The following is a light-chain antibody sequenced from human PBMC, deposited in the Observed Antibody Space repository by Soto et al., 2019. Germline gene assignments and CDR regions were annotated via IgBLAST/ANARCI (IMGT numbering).Light chain of an antibody. CDR2: DAS. CDR3: LLFYSGARV. CDR1: TGAVTSGHF. Sequence: QTVVTQEPSLTVSPGGTVTLTCGSSTGAVTSGHFPYWFQQKPGQAPRTLIYDASDKHSSTPARFSGSLVGGKAALTLSGAQPGDEAEYYCLLFYSGARVFGGGTKLTVL. V-gene: IGLV7-46*01. J-gene: IGLJ3*02.